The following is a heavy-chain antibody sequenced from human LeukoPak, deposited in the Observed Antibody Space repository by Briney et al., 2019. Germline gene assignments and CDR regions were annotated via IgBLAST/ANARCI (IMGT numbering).Heavy chain of an antibody. D-gene: IGHD5-12*01. J-gene: IGHJ4*02. Sequence: PSETLSLTCTVSGGSISNYYWSWIRQPPGKGLEWIGYIYYSGSTNYNPSLKSRVTISVDTSKNQFSLKLSSVTAADTAVYYCARGPHSGYDWWDYWGQGTLVTVSS. CDR1: GGSISNYY. CDR2: IYYSGST. CDR3: ARGPHSGYDWWDY. V-gene: IGHV4-59*01.